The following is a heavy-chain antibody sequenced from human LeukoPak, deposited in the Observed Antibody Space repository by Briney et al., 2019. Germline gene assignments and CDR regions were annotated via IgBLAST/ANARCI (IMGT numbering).Heavy chain of an antibody. D-gene: IGHD6-19*01. J-gene: IGHJ4*02. CDR2: ISSSSSYI. V-gene: IGHV3-21*01. Sequence: GGSLRLSCAASGFTFSSYSMNWVRQAPGKGLEWVSSISSSSSYIYYADSVKGRFTISRDNTKNSLYLQMNSLRAEDTAVYYCAKVRWDNSGWYYLDSWGQGTLVTVSS. CDR3: AKVRWDNSGWYYLDS. CDR1: GFTFSSYS.